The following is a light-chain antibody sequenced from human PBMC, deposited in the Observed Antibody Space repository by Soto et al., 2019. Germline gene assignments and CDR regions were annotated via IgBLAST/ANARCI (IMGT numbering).Light chain of an antibody. CDR3: SSYAGSNNHVV. J-gene: IGLJ2*01. V-gene: IGLV2-8*01. Sequence: QSVLTQPPSASGSPGQSVTISCTGTSSDVGGYNYVSWYQQHPGKAPKLMIYEVSKRPSGVPDRFSGSKSGNTASLTVSGLQAEGEADYYCSSYAGSNNHVVXGGGTKVTVL. CDR1: SSDVGGYNY. CDR2: EVS.